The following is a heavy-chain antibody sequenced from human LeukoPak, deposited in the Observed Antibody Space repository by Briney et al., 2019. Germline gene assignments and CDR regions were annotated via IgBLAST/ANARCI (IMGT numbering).Heavy chain of an antibody. V-gene: IGHV3-23*01. CDR1: GFTFTNYA. CDR3: AKGRYDYGSGSYLSDY. D-gene: IGHD3-10*01. J-gene: IGHJ4*02. Sequence: GGSLRLSCAASGFTFTNYAMSWVRQAPGKGLEWVSGISGSVGSTNYADSVKGRFTISRDNSKNTLYLQMNSLRPEDTGVYYCAKGRYDYGSGSYLSDYWGQGTLVTVSS. CDR2: ISGSVGST.